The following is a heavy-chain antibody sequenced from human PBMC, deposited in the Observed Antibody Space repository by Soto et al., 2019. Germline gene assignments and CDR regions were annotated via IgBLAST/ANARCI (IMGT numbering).Heavy chain of an antibody. CDR3: VRLRYGSDSLYIAVYWFDP. V-gene: IGHV4-39*01. J-gene: IGHJ5*02. Sequence: SETLSLTCTVSGGTFISTISYWGWIRQPPGKGLEWIGRIHYSGSNYYNSSLNRRATTSVDSTKNQYSLKLSSGTAANTAVYYCVRLRYGSDSLYIAVYWFDPWGQGTLVTVSS. CDR1: GGTFISTISY. CDR2: IHYSGSN. D-gene: IGHD3-10*01.